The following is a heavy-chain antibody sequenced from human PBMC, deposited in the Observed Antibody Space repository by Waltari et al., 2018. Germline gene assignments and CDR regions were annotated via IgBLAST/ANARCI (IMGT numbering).Heavy chain of an antibody. CDR1: GFIFSSHA. D-gene: IGHD6-19*01. J-gene: IGHJ4*02. V-gene: IGHV3-23*04. Sequence: EVQLVESGGGFVQPGVSMRVSCTAAGFIFSSHAVTWVSQAPGRGLEWFSAISGSGETTYYADSVKGRFTISRDNSKNTLYLQMNSLRVEDMAVYFCAKTGWSSYDYWGQGTLVSVSS. CDR3: AKTGWSSYDY. CDR2: ISGSGETT.